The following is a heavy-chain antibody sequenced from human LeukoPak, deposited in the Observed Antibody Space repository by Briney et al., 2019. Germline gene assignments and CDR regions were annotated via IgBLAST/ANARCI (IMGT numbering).Heavy chain of an antibody. Sequence: GGSLRLSCAASGFTFSTYGMHWVRQAPGKGLEWVAVISYDGSNKFYADSVKGRFTTSRDNSKNTLYLQMNSLRGEDTAAYYCAKDYCSSTSCPGYYGLDVWGQGTTVTVSS. CDR2: ISYDGSNK. CDR3: AKDYCSSTSCPGYYGLDV. D-gene: IGHD2-2*01. V-gene: IGHV3-30*18. CDR1: GFTFSTYG. J-gene: IGHJ6*02.